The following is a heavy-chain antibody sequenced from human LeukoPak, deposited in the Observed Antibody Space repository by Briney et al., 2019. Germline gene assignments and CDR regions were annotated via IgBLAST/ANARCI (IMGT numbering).Heavy chain of an antibody. J-gene: IGHJ4*02. Sequence: GGSLRLSCAASGFTFSSYSMNWVRQAPGKGLEWVSSISSSSSYIYYADSVKGRFTISRDNAKNSLYLQMNSLRAEDTAVYYYARVSTYYYDSSGYYRDYWGQGTLVTVSS. CDR3: ARVSTYYYDSSGYYRDY. V-gene: IGHV3-21*01. CDR1: GFTFSSYS. CDR2: ISSSSSYI. D-gene: IGHD3-22*01.